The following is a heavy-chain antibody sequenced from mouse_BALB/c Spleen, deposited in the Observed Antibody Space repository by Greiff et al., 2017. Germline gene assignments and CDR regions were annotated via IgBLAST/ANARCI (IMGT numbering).Heavy chain of an antibody. V-gene: IGHV14-3*02. D-gene: IGHD1-3*01. CDR1: GFNIKDTY. J-gene: IGHJ3*01. CDR3: ARSSLVGWFAY. CDR2: IDPANVNT. Sequence: VHVKQSGAELVKPGASVKLSCTASGFNIKDTYMHWVKQRPEQGLEWIGRIDPANVNTKYDPKFQGKATITADTSSNTAYLQLSSLTSEDTAVYYCARSSLVGWFAYWGQGTLVTVSA.